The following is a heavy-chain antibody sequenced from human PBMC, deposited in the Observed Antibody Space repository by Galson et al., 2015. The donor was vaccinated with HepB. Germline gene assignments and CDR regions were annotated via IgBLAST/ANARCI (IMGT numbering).Heavy chain of an antibody. J-gene: IGHJ4*02. D-gene: IGHD3-22*01. CDR1: GGSFSGYY. Sequence: TLSLTCAVYGGSFSGYYWSWIRRPPGKGLEWIGEINHSGNTNYNPSLKSRVTISVDTSKNQFSLKLSSVTAADTAVYYCARVGYYDSSGYYSYYFDYWGQGTLVTVSS. CDR2: INHSGNT. CDR3: ARVGYYDSSGYYSYYFDY. V-gene: IGHV4-34*01.